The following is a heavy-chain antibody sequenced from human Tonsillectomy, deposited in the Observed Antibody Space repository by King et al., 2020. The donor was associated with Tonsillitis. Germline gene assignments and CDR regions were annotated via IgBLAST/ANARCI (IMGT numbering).Heavy chain of an antibody. Sequence: VQLVESGGGLVQPGGSLRLSCEASGFTFSTYAMNWVRQAPGKGLEWVAYISYSRSFIYYADSVKGRFAISRDNYKTSLYLHMDRLTDEDTAVYYCVRRVADQYSFDYWGQGTLVTVSS. CDR3: VRRVADQYSFDY. V-gene: IGHV3-48*02. CDR2: ISYSRSFI. D-gene: IGHD6-19*01. CDR1: GFTFSTYA. J-gene: IGHJ4*01.